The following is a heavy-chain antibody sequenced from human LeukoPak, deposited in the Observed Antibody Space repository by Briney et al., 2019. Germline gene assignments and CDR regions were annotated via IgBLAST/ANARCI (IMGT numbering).Heavy chain of an antibody. Sequence: GGSLRLSCAASGFNPSSYWMHWVRQAPGKGLVWVSRINSDGSSTSYADSVKGRFTISRDNAKNTLYLQMNSLRAEDTAVYYCARGKRGYSYGFDYWGQGTLVTVSS. CDR3: ARGKRGYSYGFDY. CDR2: INSDGSST. CDR1: GFNPSSYW. D-gene: IGHD5-18*01. J-gene: IGHJ4*02. V-gene: IGHV3-74*01.